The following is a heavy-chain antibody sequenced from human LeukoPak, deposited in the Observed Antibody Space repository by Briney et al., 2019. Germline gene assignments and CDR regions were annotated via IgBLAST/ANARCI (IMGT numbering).Heavy chain of an antibody. CDR1: GFTFSHYG. V-gene: IGHV3-30*18. J-gene: IGHJ4*02. D-gene: IGHD2-2*02. Sequence: GGSLRLSCAASGFTFSHYGMHWVRQVPGKGLEWVAVISFDGSTSYYADSVKGRFTISRDNSQNTLFLQMSSLRADDTAVYYCTKGLYCPSAGCYTRQTEFDYWGQGTLVTVSS. CDR2: ISFDGSTS. CDR3: TKGLYCPSAGCYTRQTEFDY.